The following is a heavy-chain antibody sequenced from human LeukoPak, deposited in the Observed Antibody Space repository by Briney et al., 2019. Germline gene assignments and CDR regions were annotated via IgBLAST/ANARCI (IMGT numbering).Heavy chain of an antibody. D-gene: IGHD2-21*02. V-gene: IGHV3-33*06. CDR1: GFTFSSYG. CDR3: AKNGVYCDVHCPADF. CDR2: IWSDGRNK. Sequence: PGRSLRLSCAASGFTFSSYGMNWVRQAPGKGLEWVAVIWSDGRNKYYAESVKGRFTISRDDSKNTLYLQMNSLRADDTAIYYCAKNGVYCDVHCPADFWGQGTLVTVSS. J-gene: IGHJ4*02.